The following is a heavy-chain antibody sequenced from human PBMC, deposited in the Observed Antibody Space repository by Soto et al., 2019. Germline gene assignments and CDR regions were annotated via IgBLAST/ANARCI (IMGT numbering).Heavy chain of an antibody. D-gene: IGHD3-10*01. J-gene: IGHJ6*03. Sequence: GGSLRLSCAASGFTFSSYAMSWVRQAPGKGLEWVSAISGSGGSTYYADSVKGRFTISRDNSKNTLYLQMNSLRAEDTAVYYCAKDFYGSGSGYYYYYYMDVWGKGTTVTVSS. CDR3: AKDFYGSGSGYYYYYYMDV. V-gene: IGHV3-23*01. CDR1: GFTFSSYA. CDR2: ISGSGGST.